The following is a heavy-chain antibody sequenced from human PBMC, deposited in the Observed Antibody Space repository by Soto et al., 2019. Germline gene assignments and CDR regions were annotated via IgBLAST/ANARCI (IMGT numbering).Heavy chain of an antibody. CDR3: ARDGGWYAGLDP. D-gene: IGHD6-19*01. Sequence: EVQLVETGGGLIQPGGSLSLSCAASGFTVSSKYMSWVRQAPGKGLEWVSDIYSGGSTYYADSVKGRFTVSSDNSKNILYLQMNSLRAEDTAVYYCARDGGWYAGLDPWGRGTLVTVSS. V-gene: IGHV3-53*02. J-gene: IGHJ5*02. CDR1: GFTVSSKY. CDR2: IYSGGST.